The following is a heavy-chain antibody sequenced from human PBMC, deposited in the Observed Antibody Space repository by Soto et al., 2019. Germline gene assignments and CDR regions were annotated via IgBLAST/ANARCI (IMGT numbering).Heavy chain of an antibody. J-gene: IGHJ4*02. CDR2: ISYDGSNK. D-gene: IGHD2-8*01. CDR3: AREGTDFTNGVCYEGYFDY. Sequence: GGSLRLSCAASGFTFSSYAMHWVRQAPGKGLEWVAVISYDGSNKYYADSVKGRFTISRDNSKNTLYLQMNSLRAEDTAVYFCAREGTDFTNGVCYEGYFDYWGQGTLVTVSS. V-gene: IGHV3-30-3*01. CDR1: GFTFSSYA.